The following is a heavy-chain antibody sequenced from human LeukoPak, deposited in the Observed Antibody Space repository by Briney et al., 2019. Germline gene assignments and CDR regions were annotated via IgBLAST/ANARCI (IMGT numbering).Heavy chain of an antibody. Sequence: GWALRLSCAASGFTFSGYAMHWVRQAPGKGLGYVSAISDNGGSTNYANSVKGRCTISRANSKNTVYLQMGSLRPEDMAVYYCARGVGYFDSTGYFMYYFDYWGQGALVTVSS. CDR2: ISDNGGST. V-gene: IGHV3-64*01. CDR1: GFTFSGYA. D-gene: IGHD3-22*01. J-gene: IGHJ4*02. CDR3: ARGVGYFDSTGYFMYYFDY.